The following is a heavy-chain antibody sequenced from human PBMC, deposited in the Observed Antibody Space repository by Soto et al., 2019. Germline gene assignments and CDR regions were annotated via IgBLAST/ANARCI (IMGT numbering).Heavy chain of an antibody. V-gene: IGHV3-30-3*01. Sequence: QVQLVESGGGVVQPGRSLRLSCAASGFTFSSYAIHWVRQAPGKGLEWVAVISYDGSNKYYADSVKGRFTISRDNSKNTLYLQMNSLRAEDTAVYYCARGYEWSPDYWGQGTLVTVSS. CDR3: ARGYEWSPDY. CDR2: ISYDGSNK. CDR1: GFTFSSYA. J-gene: IGHJ4*02. D-gene: IGHD3-3*01.